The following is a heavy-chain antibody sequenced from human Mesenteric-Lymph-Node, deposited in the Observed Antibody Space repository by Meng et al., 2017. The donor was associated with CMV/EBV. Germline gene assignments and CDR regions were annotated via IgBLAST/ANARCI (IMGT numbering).Heavy chain of an antibody. J-gene: IGHJ5*02. Sequence: QVQLVQSGAEVKKPGSSVKVSCKASGGTFISYTISWVRQAPGQGLEWMGRIIPILGIATYAQKFQGRVTITADKSTSTAYMELSSLRSEDTAVYYCAGGIAAAGSRWFDPWGQGTLVTVSS. CDR1: GGTFISYT. D-gene: IGHD6-13*01. CDR2: IIPILGIA. CDR3: AGGIAAAGSRWFDP. V-gene: IGHV1-69*02.